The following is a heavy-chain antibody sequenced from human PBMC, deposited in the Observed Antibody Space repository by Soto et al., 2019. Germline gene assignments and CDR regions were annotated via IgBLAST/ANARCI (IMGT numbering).Heavy chain of an antibody. CDR3: ARTDYYDSSGYSNWYFDL. CDR2: IFDSGST. D-gene: IGHD3-22*01. Sequence: QVQLQESGPGLVKPSQTLSLTCTVSSGSISSGVYYWSWIRQHPGKGLAWIGYIFDSGSTYYNPSLKSRVTISVDTSKNQFSLNLSSVTAADTTVYYCARTDYYDSSGYSNWYFDLWGRGTLVTVSS. J-gene: IGHJ2*01. V-gene: IGHV4-31*03. CDR1: SGSISSGVYY.